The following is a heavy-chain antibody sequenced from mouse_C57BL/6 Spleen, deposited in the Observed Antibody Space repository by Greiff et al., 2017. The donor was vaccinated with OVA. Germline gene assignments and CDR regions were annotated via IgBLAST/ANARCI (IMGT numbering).Heavy chain of an antibody. V-gene: IGHV3-8*01. D-gene: IGHD1-1*01. CDR1: GYSITSDY. Sequence: EVKLVESGPGLAKPSQTLSLTCSVTGYSITSDYWNWIRKFPGNKLEYMGYISYSGSTYYNPSLKSRISITRDTSKNQYYLQLNSVTTEDTATYYCARISITTVVARGYFDVWGTGTTVTVSS. J-gene: IGHJ1*03. CDR3: ARISITTVVARGYFDV. CDR2: ISYSGST.